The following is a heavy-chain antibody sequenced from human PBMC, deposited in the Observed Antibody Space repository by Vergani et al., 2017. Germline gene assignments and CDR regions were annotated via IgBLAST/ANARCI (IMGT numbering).Heavy chain of an antibody. Sequence: EVQLVESGGGLVKPGGSLRLSCAASGFTFSSYSMNWVRQAPGKGLEWVSSISSSSSYIYYADSVKGRFTISRDNAKNSRYLQMNSLRAEDTAVYYCARDRGGTYCGGDCYSIGYWGQGTLVTVSS. CDR1: GFTFSSYS. J-gene: IGHJ4*02. D-gene: IGHD2-21*02. CDR2: ISSSSSYI. V-gene: IGHV3-21*01. CDR3: ARDRGGTYCGGDCYSIGY.